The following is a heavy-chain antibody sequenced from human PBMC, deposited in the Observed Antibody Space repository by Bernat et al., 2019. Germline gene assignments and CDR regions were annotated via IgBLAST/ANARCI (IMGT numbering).Heavy chain of an antibody. J-gene: IGHJ4*02. CDR2: IYSSGNT. CDR3: AKDIPSGSSWY. CDR1: GVSISSYY. Sequence: QVQLQESGPGLVKPSETLSLTCTVSGVSISSYYWTWIRQPAGKGLEWIGRIYSSGNTNYNPSLKSRLTMSVDTSKNQFSLKLSSVTAADTAVYYCAKDIPSGSSWYWGQGTLVTVSS. V-gene: IGHV4-4*07. D-gene: IGHD6-13*01.